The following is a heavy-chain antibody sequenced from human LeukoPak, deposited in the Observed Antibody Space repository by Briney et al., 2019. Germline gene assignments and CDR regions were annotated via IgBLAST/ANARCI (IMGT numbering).Heavy chain of an antibody. CDR1: GGSFSGYY. D-gene: IGHD3-10*01. CDR2: INHSGST. CDR3: ARRARSITMVRGAPFDY. Sequence: PSETLSLTCAVYGGSFSGYYWSWIRQPPGKGLEWIGEINHSGSTNYNPSLKSRVTISVDTSKNQFSLKLSSVTAADTAVYYCARRARSITMVRGAPFDYWGQGTLVTVSS. J-gene: IGHJ4*02. V-gene: IGHV4-34*01.